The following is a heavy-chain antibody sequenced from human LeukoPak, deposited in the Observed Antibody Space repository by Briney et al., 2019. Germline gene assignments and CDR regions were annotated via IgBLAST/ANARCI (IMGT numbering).Heavy chain of an antibody. D-gene: IGHD2-2*01. Sequence: GESLKISCKGSGYSFTSYWIGWVRQMPGKGLEWMGIIYPGDSDTRYSPSFQGQVTISADKSISTAYLQWSSLKAPDTAMYYCARHGTSYCSSTSCYANYYYGMDVWGKGTTVTVSS. CDR1: GYSFTSYW. CDR3: ARHGTSYCSSTSCYANYYYGMDV. CDR2: IYPGDSDT. J-gene: IGHJ6*04. V-gene: IGHV5-51*01.